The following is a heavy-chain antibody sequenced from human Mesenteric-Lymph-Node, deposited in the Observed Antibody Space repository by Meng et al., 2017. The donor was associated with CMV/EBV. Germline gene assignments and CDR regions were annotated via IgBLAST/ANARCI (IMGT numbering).Heavy chain of an antibody. CDR3: ARKYCASTSCPFDY. CDR1: GFSFSSYA. Sequence: GESLKISCAASGFSFSSYALHWVRQAPGKGLEWVSLISYDGGNKFYADSVKGRFTISRDNSKNTVYLEMNSLRPEDTAVYYCARKYCASTSCPFDYWGQGALVTVSS. J-gene: IGHJ4*02. CDR2: ISYDGGNK. D-gene: IGHD2-2*01. V-gene: IGHV3-30-3*01.